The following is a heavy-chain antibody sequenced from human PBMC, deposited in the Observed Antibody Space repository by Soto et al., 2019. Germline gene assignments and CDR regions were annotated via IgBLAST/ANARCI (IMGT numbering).Heavy chain of an antibody. J-gene: IGHJ5*02. CDR3: ARGLRQSTVATTGYNWFDP. Sequence: PSETLSLTCAVSGGSISSSNWWSWVRQPPGKGLEWIGEIYHSGSTNYNPSLKSRVTISVDKSKNQFSLKLSSVTAADTAVYYCARGLRQSTVATTGYNWFDPWGQGTLVTVSS. V-gene: IGHV4-4*02. D-gene: IGHD4-17*01. CDR2: IYHSGST. CDR1: GGSISSSNW.